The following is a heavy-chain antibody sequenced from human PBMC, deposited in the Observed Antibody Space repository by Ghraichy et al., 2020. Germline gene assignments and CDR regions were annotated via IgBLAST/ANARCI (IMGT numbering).Heavy chain of an antibody. Sequence: GGSLRLSCEASGFNFNEYYMSWIRQVPGKGLEWVSYISTTGYTTYYGDSVKGRFIVSRDNCENSQYLHMSSLRVEDTAVYYCARLHIYDSEGFWVSYGMDVRGQGTTVIVSS. CDR2: ISTTGYTT. V-gene: IGHV3-11*01. J-gene: IGHJ6*02. CDR3: ARLHIYDSEGFWVSYGMDV. CDR1: GFNFNEYY. D-gene: IGHD2-21*01.